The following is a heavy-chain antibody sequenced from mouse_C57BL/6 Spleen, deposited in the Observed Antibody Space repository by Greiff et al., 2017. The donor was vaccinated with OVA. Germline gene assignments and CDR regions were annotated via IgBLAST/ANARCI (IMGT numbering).Heavy chain of an antibody. CDR3: ARSDYYGSSYGAMDY. D-gene: IGHD1-1*01. V-gene: IGHV1-42*01. Sequence: EVKVVESGPELVKPGASVKISCKASGYSFTGYYMNWVKQSPEKSLEWIGEINPSTGGTTYNQKFKAKATLTVDKSSSTAYMQLKSLTSEDSAVYYCARSDYYGSSYGAMDYWGQGTSVTVSS. CDR2: INPSTGGT. J-gene: IGHJ4*01. CDR1: GYSFTGYY.